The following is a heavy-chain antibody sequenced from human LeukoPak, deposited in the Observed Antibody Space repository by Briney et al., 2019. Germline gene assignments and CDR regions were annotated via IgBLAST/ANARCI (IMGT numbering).Heavy chain of an antibody. J-gene: IGHJ4*02. V-gene: IGHV5-51*01. CDR2: IHPGDSDT. CDR3: AGTGYSVRWASDY. Sequence: LGESLKISCKGSGYSFTSYWIGWVRQMPGKGLEWMGIIHPGDSDTRYSPSFQGQVTISADKSISTAYLQWNSLEASDTAMYYCAGTGYSVRWASDYWGQGTQVIVSS. CDR1: GYSFTSYW. D-gene: IGHD2-21*01.